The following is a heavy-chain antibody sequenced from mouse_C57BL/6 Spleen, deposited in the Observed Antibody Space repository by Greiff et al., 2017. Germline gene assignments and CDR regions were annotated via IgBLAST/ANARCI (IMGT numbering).Heavy chain of an antibody. CDR2: ILPGSGST. Sequence: QVQLKESGAELMKPGASVKLSCKATGYTFTGYWIEWVKQRPGHGLEWIGEILPGSGSTNYNEKFKGKATFTADTSSNPAYMQLSSLTTEDSAIYYCARSGLLPGFAYWGQGTLVTVSA. CDR3: ARSGLLPGFAY. V-gene: IGHV1-9*01. CDR1: GYTFTGYW. D-gene: IGHD3-1*01. J-gene: IGHJ3*01.